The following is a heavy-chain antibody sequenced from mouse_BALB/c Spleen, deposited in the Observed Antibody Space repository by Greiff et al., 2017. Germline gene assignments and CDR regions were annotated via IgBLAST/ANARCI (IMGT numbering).Heavy chain of an antibody. CDR3: ARRDYRYDWFAY. V-gene: IGHV1S135*01. Sequence: VHVKQSGPELVKPGASVKVSCKASGYAFTSYNMYWVKQSHGKSLEWIGYIDPYNGGTSYNQKFKGKATLTVDKSSSTAYMHLNSLTSEDSAVYYCARRDYRYDWFAYWGQGTLVTVSA. CDR1: GYAFTSYN. CDR2: IDPYNGGT. J-gene: IGHJ3*01. D-gene: IGHD2-14*01.